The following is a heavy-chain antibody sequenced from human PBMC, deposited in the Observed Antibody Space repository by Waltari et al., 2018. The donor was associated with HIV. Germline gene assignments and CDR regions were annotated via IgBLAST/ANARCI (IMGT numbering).Heavy chain of an antibody. D-gene: IGHD2-15*01. CDR2: LNSDGSSR. CDR3: ARASHYIEFSTFDGDYYFDV. J-gene: IGHJ4*02. CDR1: GFSLSNPW. Sequence: VQLVASGGGSIKTGGSLRLSCTPSGFSLSNPWMDWVRHGPGKGLVWVARLNSDGSSRNYADAVKGRFVISRDNARNTVYLQLNSLRVEDTAMYFCARASHYIEFSTFDGDYYFDVWGRGTRVAVSS. V-gene: IGHV3-74*01.